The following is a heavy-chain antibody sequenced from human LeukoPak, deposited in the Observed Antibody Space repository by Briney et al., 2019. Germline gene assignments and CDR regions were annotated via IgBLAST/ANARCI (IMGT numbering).Heavy chain of an antibody. Sequence: GGSLRLSCAASGFIFSGYWMTWIRQTPEKGLEWVANIDSRGSDTYYADSVKGRFTILRDNAKRSLYLQMNSLKVEDTGLYYCATHLNWGWDNWGQGALVTVSS. CDR1: GFIFSGYW. D-gene: IGHD3-16*01. V-gene: IGHV3-7*01. CDR3: ATHLNWGWDN. CDR2: IDSRGSDT. J-gene: IGHJ4*02.